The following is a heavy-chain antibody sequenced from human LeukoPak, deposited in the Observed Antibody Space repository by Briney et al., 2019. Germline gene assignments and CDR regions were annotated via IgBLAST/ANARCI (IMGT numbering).Heavy chain of an antibody. V-gene: IGHV4-4*07. D-gene: IGHD2-2*01. J-gene: IGHJ6*03. CDR1: GVSPSIFY. Sequence: SETLSLTSTIPGVSPSIFYWSWIRQPAGKGLEWIGRIYSNGGTSYIPSLKSRVAMSIDTSKNQLNMTLSSVTPAVTDVHCCARACYDRSHTDCYYYYIDVWGKGTTITVSS. CDR2: IYSNGGT. CDR3: ARACYDRSHTDCYYYYIDV.